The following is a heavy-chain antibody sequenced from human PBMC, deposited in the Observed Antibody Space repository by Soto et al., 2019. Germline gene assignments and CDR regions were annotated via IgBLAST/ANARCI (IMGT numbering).Heavy chain of an antibody. Sequence: QVQLVESGGGVVQPGRSLRLYCAASGFTFSSYGMHWVRQAPGKGLEWVAVIWYDGSNKYYADSVKGRFTISRDNSKNMLYLQMNSLRAEDTAVYYCARGIAVRPLDYWGQGTLVTVSS. CDR1: GFTFSSYG. D-gene: IGHD6-6*01. V-gene: IGHV3-33*01. J-gene: IGHJ4*02. CDR2: IWYDGSNK. CDR3: ARGIAVRPLDY.